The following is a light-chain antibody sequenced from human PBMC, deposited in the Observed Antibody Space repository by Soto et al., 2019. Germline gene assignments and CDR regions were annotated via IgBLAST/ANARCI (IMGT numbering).Light chain of an antibody. Sequence: QSVLTQPPSASGAPGQRVTISCSGSSSNIGSNTVIWYQQLPGTAPKILIYGNIQRPSGVPDRFSGSKSGTSASLAISGLQSEDEADYYCVAWDDSLNGSFVFGTGTKVTVL. CDR3: VAWDDSLNGSFV. CDR2: GNI. V-gene: IGLV1-44*01. J-gene: IGLJ1*01. CDR1: SSNIGSNT.